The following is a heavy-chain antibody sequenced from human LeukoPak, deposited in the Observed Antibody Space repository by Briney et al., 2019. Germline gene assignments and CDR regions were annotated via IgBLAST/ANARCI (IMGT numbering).Heavy chain of an antibody. CDR3: SRERRDYYASGAYAYPFEY. J-gene: IGHJ4*02. V-gene: IGHV1-8*01. CDR2: MNPNSDNT. D-gene: IGHD3-10*01. Sequence: ASVKVSCKASGYTFTSYDINWVRQATGQGLEWMGWMNPNSDNTGYAQKFQGRVTMTRNTSISTAYMELSSLRAEDTAMYYCSRERRDYYASGAYAYPFEYWGQGTRVAVSS. CDR1: GYTFTSYD.